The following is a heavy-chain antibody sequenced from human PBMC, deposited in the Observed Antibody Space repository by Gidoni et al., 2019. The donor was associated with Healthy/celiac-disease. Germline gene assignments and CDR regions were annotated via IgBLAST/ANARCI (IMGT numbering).Heavy chain of an antibody. D-gene: IGHD1-20*01. V-gene: IGHV3-33*01. J-gene: IGHJ4*02. CDR2: LWYDGINK. CDR1: GVTFSSYG. CDR3: ARDPSGYNWNDPLLDY. Sequence: QGKLVESGGGVVQPGRSLRLSGAASGVTFSSYGMHWVRQAPGKGLECVAVLWYDGINKYYADSVKGRFTISRDNSKNTLYLQMNSLRAEDTAVYYCARDPSGYNWNDPLLDYWGQGTLVTVSS.